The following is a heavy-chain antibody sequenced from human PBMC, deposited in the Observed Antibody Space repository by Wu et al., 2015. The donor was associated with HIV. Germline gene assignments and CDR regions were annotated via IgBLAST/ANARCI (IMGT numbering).Heavy chain of an antibody. J-gene: IGHJ4*02. CDR1: GGTFDSYA. Sequence: QVQLIQSGPEMKRPGSSLKVSCKASGGTFDSYAVSWVRQVPGQGLQWLGGIIPMFKRPNYAEGFEHRLKITVDESSASVYMELRGLKSGDTAFYYCVRSVPLLGQVWGQGTLITVSS. CDR3: VRSVPLLGQV. V-gene: IGHV1-69*13. D-gene: IGHD2-15*01. CDR2: IIPMFKRP.